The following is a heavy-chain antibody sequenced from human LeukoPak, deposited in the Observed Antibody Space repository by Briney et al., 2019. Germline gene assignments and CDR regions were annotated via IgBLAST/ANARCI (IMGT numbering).Heavy chain of an antibody. CDR3: ARGPPYGSGNFDP. CDR1: GGSFSGYY. V-gene: IGHV4-34*01. CDR2: VNHSGST. D-gene: IGHD3-10*01. J-gene: IGHJ5*02. Sequence: SETLSLTCAVYGGSFSGYYWSWIRQPPGKGLEWIGEVNHSGSTNYNPSLKSRVTISVDTSKNQFSLKLSSVTAADTAVYYCARGPPYGSGNFDPRGQGTLVTVSS.